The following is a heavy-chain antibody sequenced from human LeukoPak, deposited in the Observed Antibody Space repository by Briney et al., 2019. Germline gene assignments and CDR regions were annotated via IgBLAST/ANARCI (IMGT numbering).Heavy chain of an antibody. CDR1: GFTFRSYA. D-gene: IGHD5-18*01. Sequence: GGSLRLSCAASGFTFRSYAMHWVRQAPGKGLEWVAVISYDGSNKYYADSVKGRFTISRDNSKNTLYLQMNSLRAEDTAVYYCARAVDTAMVTKGFDYWGQGTLVTVSS. CDR3: ARAVDTAMVTKGFDY. CDR2: ISYDGSNK. J-gene: IGHJ4*02. V-gene: IGHV3-30*04.